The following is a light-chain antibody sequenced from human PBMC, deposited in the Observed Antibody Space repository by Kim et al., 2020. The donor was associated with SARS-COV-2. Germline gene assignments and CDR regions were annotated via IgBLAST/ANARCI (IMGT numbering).Light chain of an antibody. CDR2: AAS. CDR1: QSVKNY. J-gene: IGKJ2*01. CDR3: QQTYST. V-gene: IGKV1-39*01. Sequence: DIQMTQSPSFLSASVGDTVTITCRSSQSVKNYVNWYQQRPGKAPTLLIYAASSLQSGVPSRFSGTGSVTDFTLTISTLQPEDSATYYCQQTYSTFGQGTKLEI.